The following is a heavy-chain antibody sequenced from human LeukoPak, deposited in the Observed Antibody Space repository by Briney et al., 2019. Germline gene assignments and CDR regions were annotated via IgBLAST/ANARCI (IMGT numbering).Heavy chain of an antibody. Sequence: PGGSLRLSCAASGFTFSNYALSWVRQAPGKGLEWVSAISDSGGYTYYTDSVKGRFTISRDNSRNTLYLQMNILRVEDTALYYCAKGYSTGWYLGYWGQGTLVTVSS. D-gene: IGHD6-19*01. V-gene: IGHV3-23*01. CDR3: AKGYSTGWYLGY. CDR2: ISDSGGYT. J-gene: IGHJ4*02. CDR1: GFTFSNYA.